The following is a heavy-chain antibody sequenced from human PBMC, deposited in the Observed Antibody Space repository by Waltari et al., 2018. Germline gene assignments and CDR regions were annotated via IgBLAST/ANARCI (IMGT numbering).Heavy chain of an antibody. D-gene: IGHD1-26*01. CDR1: GYTFTDYY. CDR2: INPNSGGT. Sequence: QVQLVQSGAEVKKPGASVKVSCKASGYTFTDYYMHWVRQAPGQGLEWMGRINPNSGGTNYAQKFQGRVTITTDESTSTAYMELSSLRSEDTAVYYCARARGSYYRYFDYWGQGTLVTVSS. CDR3: ARARGSYYRYFDY. J-gene: IGHJ4*02. V-gene: IGHV1-2*06.